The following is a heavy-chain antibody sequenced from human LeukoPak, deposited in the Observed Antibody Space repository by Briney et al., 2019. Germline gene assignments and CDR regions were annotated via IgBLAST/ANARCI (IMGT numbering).Heavy chain of an antibody. CDR1: GGTFSSYA. CDR3: ARARSSSWPIDAFDI. CDR2: IIPIFGTA. J-gene: IGHJ3*02. Sequence: GASVKVSCKASGGTFSSYAISWVRQAPGQGLEWMGRIIPIFGTANYAQKFRGRVTITTDESTSTAYMELSSLRSEDTAVYYCARARSSSWPIDAFDIWGQGTMVTVSS. D-gene: IGHD6-13*01. V-gene: IGHV1-69*05.